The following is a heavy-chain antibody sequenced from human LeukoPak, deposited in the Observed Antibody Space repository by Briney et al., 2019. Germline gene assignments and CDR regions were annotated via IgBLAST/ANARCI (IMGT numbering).Heavy chain of an antibody. D-gene: IGHD3-22*01. CDR3: AKDTEAYYDHFDP. V-gene: IGHV3-7*03. Sequence: GGSLRLSCAASGFSFSTYWMNWVRQAPGKGLEWVANINQDGSVRYYVDSVKGRFTISRDNAKNSLYLQMNSLRAEDTAVYYCAKDTEAYYDHFDPWGQGTLVTVSS. CDR2: INQDGSVR. J-gene: IGHJ5*02. CDR1: GFSFSTYW.